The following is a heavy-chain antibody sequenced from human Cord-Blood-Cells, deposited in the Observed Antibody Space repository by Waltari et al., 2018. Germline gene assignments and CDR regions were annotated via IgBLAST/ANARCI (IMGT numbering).Heavy chain of an antibody. CDR3: ARVVVTAIPDY. D-gene: IGHD2-21*02. Sequence: QVQLQQWGAGLLKPSETLSLTCAVYGGSSRGYYWSWIRQPPGKGLEWIGEINHSGSTNYNPSLKSRVTISVDTSKNQFSLKLSSVTAADTAVYYCARVVVTAIPDYWGQGTLVTVSS. CDR1: GGSSRGYY. V-gene: IGHV4-34*01. CDR2: INHSGST. J-gene: IGHJ4*02.